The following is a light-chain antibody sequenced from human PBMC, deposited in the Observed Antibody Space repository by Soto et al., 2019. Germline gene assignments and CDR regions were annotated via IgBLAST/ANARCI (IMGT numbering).Light chain of an antibody. CDR2: GAS. CDR1: QSVSSN. CDR3: QQYNNWRALT. Sequence: EIMMTQSPATLSVSPGERATLSCRVSQSVSSNLAWYQQKPGQAPRLLIYGASTRATGIPARFSGSGSGTEFTLTISSLQSEDFAVYYCQQYNNWRALTFGGGTKVEIK. V-gene: IGKV3-15*01. J-gene: IGKJ4*01.